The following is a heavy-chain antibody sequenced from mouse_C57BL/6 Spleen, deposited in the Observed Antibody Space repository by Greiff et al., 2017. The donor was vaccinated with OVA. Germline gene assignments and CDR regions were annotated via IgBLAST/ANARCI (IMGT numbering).Heavy chain of an antibody. CDR1: GFTFSSYG. CDR3: ARHRVTTGVARAMDY. V-gene: IGHV5-6*01. CDR2: ISSGGSYT. J-gene: IGHJ4*01. D-gene: IGHD1-1*01. Sequence: EVKLVESGGDLVKPGGSLKLSCAASGFTFSSYGMSWVRQTPDKRLEWVATISSGGSYTYYPDSVKGRCTISRDNAKNTLYLQMSSLKSEDTAMYYCARHRVTTGVARAMDYWGQGTSVTVSS.